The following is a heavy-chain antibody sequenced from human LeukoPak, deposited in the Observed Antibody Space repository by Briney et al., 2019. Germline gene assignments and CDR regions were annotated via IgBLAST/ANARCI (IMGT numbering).Heavy chain of an antibody. CDR3: ATEDFDGIVGPIDSFDV. V-gene: IGHV1-24*01. CDR1: KYTLNELS. D-gene: IGHD1-26*01. Sequence: ASVKVSCKVSKYTLNELSMHWVRQALGKGLEWMGGFDPEHGKTVYAQTFQGRVTMTEDTSTGTAYMELRSLRSEDTAVYYCATEDFDGIVGPIDSFDVWGQGTMVTVSS. J-gene: IGHJ3*01. CDR2: FDPEHGKT.